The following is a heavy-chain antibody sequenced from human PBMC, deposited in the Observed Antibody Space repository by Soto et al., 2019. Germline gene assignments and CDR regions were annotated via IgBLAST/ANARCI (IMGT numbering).Heavy chain of an antibody. Sequence: ASVKVSCKASGYTFTSYDINWVRQATGQGLEWMGWMNPNSGNTGYAQKFQGRVTMTRNTSISTAYMELSSLRSEDTAVYYCASSRIAARDAFDIWGQGTMVTVSS. J-gene: IGHJ3*02. CDR2: MNPNSGNT. D-gene: IGHD6-6*01. V-gene: IGHV1-8*01. CDR3: ASSRIAARDAFDI. CDR1: GYTFTSYD.